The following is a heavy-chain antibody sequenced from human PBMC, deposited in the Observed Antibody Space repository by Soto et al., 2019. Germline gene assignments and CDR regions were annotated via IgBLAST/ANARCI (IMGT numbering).Heavy chain of an antibody. CDR1: GYTFTTYY. V-gene: IGHV1-46*01. J-gene: IGHJ4*02. CDR2: INPSGGST. Sequence: QVQLVQSGAEVKKPGASVKVSCKASGYTFTTYYMHCVRQAPGQGLEWMVVINPSGGSTRYAQKFQGRVTVTRDTSTSTLYMELSSLRSEDTAVYYCASEGDGYNLGPSVDFDYWGQGTLVTVSS. D-gene: IGHD5-12*01. CDR3: ASEGDGYNLGPSVDFDY.